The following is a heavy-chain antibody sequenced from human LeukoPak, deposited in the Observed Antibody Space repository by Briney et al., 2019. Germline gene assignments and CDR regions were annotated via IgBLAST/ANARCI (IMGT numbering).Heavy chain of an antibody. V-gene: IGHV3-30*04. Sequence: PGGSLRLSCAASGLTLSSYAMHWVRQAPGKGLERVAVISYDGSNKYYADSVKGRFTISRDNSKNTLYPQMNSLRAEDTAVYYCARDPQPPDVLLWFGESPPWFDPWGQGTLVTVSS. CDR3: ARDPQPPDVLLWFGESPPWFDP. CDR2: ISYDGSNK. CDR1: GLTLSSYA. D-gene: IGHD3-10*01. J-gene: IGHJ5*02.